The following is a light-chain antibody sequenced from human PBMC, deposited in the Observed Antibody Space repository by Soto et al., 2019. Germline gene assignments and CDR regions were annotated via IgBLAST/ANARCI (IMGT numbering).Light chain of an antibody. CDR2: GAS. V-gene: IGKV3-15*01. CDR1: QSLSSN. Sequence: EIVMTQSPATLSVSPGERATLSCRASQSLSSNLAWYQQKPGQAPRLLIYGASTRATGIPARFSGSVSGTEFTLTISSLQSEDFAVYYCQQYNNWPFTFGPGTEVDIK. CDR3: QQYNNWPFT. J-gene: IGKJ3*01.